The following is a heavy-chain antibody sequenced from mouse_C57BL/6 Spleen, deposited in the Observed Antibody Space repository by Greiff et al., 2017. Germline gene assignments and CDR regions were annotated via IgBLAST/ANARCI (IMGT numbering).Heavy chain of an antibody. D-gene: IGHD1-1*01. J-gene: IGHJ2*01. CDR2: IYPRSGNT. CDR3: ARLLGRSTGFDY. CDR1: GYTFTSYG. V-gene: IGHV1-81*01. Sequence: LVESGAELARPGASVKLSCKASGYTFTSYGISWVKQRTGQGLEWIGEIYPRSGNTYYNEKFKGKATLTADKSSSTAYMELRSLTSEDSAVYFCARLLGRSTGFDYWGQGTTLTVSS.